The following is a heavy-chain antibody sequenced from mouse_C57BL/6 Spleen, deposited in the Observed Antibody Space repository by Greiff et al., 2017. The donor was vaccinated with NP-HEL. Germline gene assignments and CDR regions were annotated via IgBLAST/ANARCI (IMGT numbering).Heavy chain of an antibody. CDR2: FHPYNDDT. CDR3: ARGNYDGGYWYFDV. CDR1: GYTFTTYP. J-gene: IGHJ1*03. V-gene: IGHV1-47*01. D-gene: IGHD2-4*01. Sequence: VQLQESGAELVKPGASVKMSCKASGYTFTTYPIEWMKQNHGKSLEWIGNFHPYNDDTKYNEKFKGKATLTVEKSSSTVYLELSRLTSDDSAVYYCARGNYDGGYWYFDVWGTGTTVTVSS.